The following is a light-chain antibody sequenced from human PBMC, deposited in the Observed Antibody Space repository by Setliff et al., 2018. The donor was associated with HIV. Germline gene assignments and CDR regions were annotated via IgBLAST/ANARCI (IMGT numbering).Light chain of an antibody. V-gene: IGLV3-25*03. Sequence: ELTQPPSVPVSPGQTARITCSGDALPKQYAYWYQQKPGQAPVLVIYKDSERPSGTPERFSGSSSGTTVTLTISGVQAEDEADYYCQSADSSGTYDVFGTGTKVTVL. CDR3: QSADSSGTYDV. CDR1: ALPKQY. J-gene: IGLJ1*01. CDR2: KDS.